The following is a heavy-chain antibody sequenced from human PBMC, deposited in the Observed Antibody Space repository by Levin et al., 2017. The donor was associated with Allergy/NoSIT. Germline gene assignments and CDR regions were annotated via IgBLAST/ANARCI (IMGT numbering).Heavy chain of an antibody. CDR1: GFTFSSYG. D-gene: IGHD1-14*01. CDR2: ISYDGSNK. V-gene: IGHV3-30*18. J-gene: IGHJ6*02. Sequence: PGGSLRLSCAASGFTFSSYGMHWVRQAPGKGLEWVAVISYDGSNKYYADSVKGRFTISRDNSKNTLYLQMNSLRAEDTAVYYCAKDLGITSSYGMDVWGQGTTVTVSS. CDR3: AKDLGITSSYGMDV.